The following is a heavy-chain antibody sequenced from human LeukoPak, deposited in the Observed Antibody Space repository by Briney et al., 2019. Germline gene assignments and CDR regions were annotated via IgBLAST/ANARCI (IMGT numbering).Heavy chain of an antibody. CDR3: AGTKYWLSFDQ. D-gene: IGHD6-19*01. Sequence: KSSETLSLTCTVSGGSINSGRYYWSWIRQPAGRGLEWIGHISTSGRTSYSPSLKSRVTISVDTSKNQFSLNLNSVTAADTAVYYCAGTKYWLSFDQWGQGTLVTVSS. V-gene: IGHV4-61*09. CDR2: ISTSGRT. CDR1: GGSINSGRYY. J-gene: IGHJ4*02.